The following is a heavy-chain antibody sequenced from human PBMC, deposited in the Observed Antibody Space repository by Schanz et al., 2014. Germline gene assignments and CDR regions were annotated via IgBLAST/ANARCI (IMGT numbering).Heavy chain of an antibody. CDR2: IKQDGSEK. Sequence: EVQLVESGGGLVQPGGSLRLSCAASGFIFSNSWMSWVRQAPGKGLEWVANIKQDGSEKYYVDSVKGRFTISRDNAKNSLYLQMNSRTAEDTAVYYCARGVRIDYWGQGTLVTVSS. J-gene: IGHJ4*02. V-gene: IGHV3-7*01. D-gene: IGHD3-3*01. CDR3: ARGVRIDY. CDR1: GFIFSNSW.